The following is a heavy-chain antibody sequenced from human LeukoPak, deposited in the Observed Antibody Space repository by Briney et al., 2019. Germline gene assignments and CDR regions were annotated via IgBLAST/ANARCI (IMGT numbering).Heavy chain of an antibody. V-gene: IGHV1-18*01. J-gene: IGHJ6*02. CDR1: GYTFTSYG. CDR3: ARWCSSTSCYAGSYGMDV. Sequence: ASVKVSCKASGYTFTSYGISWVRQAPGQGLEWMGWISAYNGNTNYAQKLQGRVTMTTDTSTSTAYMELRSLRSDDTAVYYCARWCSSTSCYAGSYGMDVWGQGTTATVSS. D-gene: IGHD2-2*01. CDR2: ISAYNGNT.